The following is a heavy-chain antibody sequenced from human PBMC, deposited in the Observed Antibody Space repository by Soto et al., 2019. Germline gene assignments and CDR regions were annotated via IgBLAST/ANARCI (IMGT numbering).Heavy chain of an antibody. J-gene: IGHJ3*01. CDR1: DFTFSKAW. D-gene: IGHD4-17*01. CDR3: TTHYGDHDAFDV. Sequence: EVQLVESGGGLVKPGGSLTLSCAVADFTFSKAWMNWVRQAPGKGLEWVSRIKSKADGETTEYAAPVKNRFTISRDDSRNTLYLQMNSLKTEDTALYHCTTHYGDHDAFDVWGQGTMVTVSS. CDR2: IKSKADGETT. V-gene: IGHV3-15*07.